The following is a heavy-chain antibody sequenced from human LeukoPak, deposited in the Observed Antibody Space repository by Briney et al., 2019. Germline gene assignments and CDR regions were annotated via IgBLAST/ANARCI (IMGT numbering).Heavy chain of an antibody. Sequence: SETLSLTCTVSGGSISSSSYYWSWIRQPAGKGLEWIGRIYFSGGTSYNPSLKSRVTMSLDTSKNQFSLRVRFVTAADTAVYYCAREGGSYPLYYYGMDVWGQGTTVTVSS. CDR3: AREGGSYPLYYYGMDV. V-gene: IGHV4-61*02. CDR2: IYFSGGT. CDR1: GGSISSSSYY. D-gene: IGHD1-26*01. J-gene: IGHJ6*02.